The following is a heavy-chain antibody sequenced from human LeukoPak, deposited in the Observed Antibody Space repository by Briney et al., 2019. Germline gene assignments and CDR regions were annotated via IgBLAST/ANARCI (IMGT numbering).Heavy chain of an antibody. Sequence: SETLCLTCTVSGGSISTYYWSWIRQPPGKGLEWIGFISDSGSTDYNPSLTSRVTISVDTSKNQFSLRLSSVTAADTAVYYCARHLKKDGYNYYFDYWREGTLVTVSS. D-gene: IGHD5-24*01. V-gene: IGHV4-59*08. CDR1: GGSISTYY. J-gene: IGHJ4*01. CDR2: ISDSGST. CDR3: ARHLKKDGYNYYFDY.